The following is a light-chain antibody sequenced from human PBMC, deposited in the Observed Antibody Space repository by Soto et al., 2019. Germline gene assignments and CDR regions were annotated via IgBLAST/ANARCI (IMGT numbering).Light chain of an antibody. CDR2: DGS. Sequence: IVLTQSPATLSLSPGEGATLSCRASQSIGDYVSWFQQKPGQAPRLLIYDGSNRAVGIPASFSGSASGTDSTLTISSLEPEDFAVYYCQQRSAWPLTFGGGTRVEI. CDR1: QSIGDY. V-gene: IGKV3-11*01. CDR3: QQRSAWPLT. J-gene: IGKJ4*01.